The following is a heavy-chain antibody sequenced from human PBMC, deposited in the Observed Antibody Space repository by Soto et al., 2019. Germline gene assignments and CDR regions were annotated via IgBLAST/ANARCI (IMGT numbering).Heavy chain of an antibody. V-gene: IGHV3-23*01. CDR2: ISGSGGST. CDR3: AKATRVIIAAAGIEYYYYGMDV. J-gene: IGHJ6*02. Sequence: VGSLRLSCSASGFTFSSYAMSGVRQAPGKGLEWVSAISGSGGSTYYADSVKGRFTISRDNSKNTLYLQMNSLRAEDTAVYYCAKATRVIIAAAGIEYYYYGMDVWGQGTTVTVSS. D-gene: IGHD6-13*01. CDR1: GFTFSSYA.